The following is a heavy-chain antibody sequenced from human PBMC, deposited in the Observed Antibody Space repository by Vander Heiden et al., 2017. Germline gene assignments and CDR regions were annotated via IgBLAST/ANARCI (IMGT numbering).Heavy chain of an antibody. CDR1: GFTFSSYG. CDR3: ARESDGSGSYYNAPFDY. CDR2: IWYDGSNK. Sequence: QVQLVESVGGVVQPWRSLRLSCAASGFTFSSYGMHLVRQAPGKGLEWVAVIWYDGSNKYYADSVKGRFTISRDNSKNTLYLQMNSLRAEDTAVYYCARESDGSGSYYNAPFDYWGQGTLVTVSS. J-gene: IGHJ4*02. D-gene: IGHD3-10*01. V-gene: IGHV3-33*01.